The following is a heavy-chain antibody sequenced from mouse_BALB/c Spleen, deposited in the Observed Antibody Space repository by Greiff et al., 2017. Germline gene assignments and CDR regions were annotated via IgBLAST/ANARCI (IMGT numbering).Heavy chain of an antibody. CDR1: GYAFSSSW. CDR2: IYPGDGDT. CDR3: ARNYGYDEAWFAY. Sequence: QVHVKQSGPELVKPGASVKISCKASGYAFSSSWMNWVKQRPGQGLEWIGRIYPGDGDTNYNGKFKGKATLTADKSSSTAYMQLSSLTSVDSAVYFCARNYGYDEAWFAYWGQGTLVTVSA. D-gene: IGHD2-2*01. V-gene: IGHV1-82*01. J-gene: IGHJ3*01.